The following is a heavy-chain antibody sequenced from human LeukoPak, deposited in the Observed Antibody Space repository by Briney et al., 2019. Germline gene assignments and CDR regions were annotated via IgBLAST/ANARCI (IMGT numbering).Heavy chain of an antibody. J-gene: IGHJ4*02. CDR3: ARDHDYGGKGFDY. V-gene: IGHV4-31*03. D-gene: IGHD4-23*01. CDR1: GGSISSGGYY. CDR2: IYYSGST. Sequence: SETLSLTCTVSGGSISSGGYYWSWIRQHPGKGLEWIGYIYYSGSTYYNPSLKSRVTISVDTSKNQFSLKLSSVTAADTAVYYCARDHDYGGKGFDYWGQGTLVTVSS.